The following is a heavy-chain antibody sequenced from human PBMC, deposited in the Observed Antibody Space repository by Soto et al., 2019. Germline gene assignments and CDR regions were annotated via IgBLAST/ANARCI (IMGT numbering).Heavy chain of an antibody. D-gene: IGHD1-26*01. J-gene: IGHJ4*01. CDR3: ARGEQYSGRIFDY. CDR1: GDSVSSNSAG. V-gene: IGHV6-1*01. Sequence: SQTLSLTCAITGDSVSSNSAGWSWVRQSASRGLEWLGRTYYRSKWYYEYAVSVRGRITINPDTSKNQYSLQLNSVTPEDTAVYLCARGEQYSGRIFDYWGQGTLVTVSS. CDR2: TYYRSKWYY.